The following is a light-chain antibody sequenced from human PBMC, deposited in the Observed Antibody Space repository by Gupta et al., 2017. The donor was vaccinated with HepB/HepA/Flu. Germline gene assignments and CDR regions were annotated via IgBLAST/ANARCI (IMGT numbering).Light chain of an antibody. J-gene: IGLJ1*01. CDR1: SSDVGTSAH. V-gene: IGLV2-23*02. Sequence: QSALTQPASVSGSPGQSTTSSCTCTSSDVGTSAHVSWYQHPPGKAPKLIIFEISKRPSGVSYRFSGSKSGNTASLTISGLQAEDEADYYCCSYATSYTYVFGTGTKVTVL. CDR2: EIS. CDR3: CSYATSYTYV.